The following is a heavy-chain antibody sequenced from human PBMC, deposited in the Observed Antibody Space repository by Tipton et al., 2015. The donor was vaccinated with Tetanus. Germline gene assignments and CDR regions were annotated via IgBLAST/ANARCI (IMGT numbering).Heavy chain of an antibody. J-gene: IGHJ5*02. Sequence: SLRLSCAASGFTFSSYWMSWVRQAPGKGMEWVANIWQDGSEKYYVDSVKGRFTISRDNAKNTLYRQMNSLRAEDTAVYYCARDRKIFYPWGQGTLVTVSS. D-gene: IGHD1-14*01. CDR3: ARDRKIFYP. V-gene: IGHV3-7*01. CDR1: GFTFSSYW. CDR2: IWQDGSEK.